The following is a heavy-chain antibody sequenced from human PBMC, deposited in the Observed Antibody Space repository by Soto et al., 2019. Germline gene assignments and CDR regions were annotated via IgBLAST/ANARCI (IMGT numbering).Heavy chain of an antibody. J-gene: IGHJ5*02. V-gene: IGHV4-59*01. D-gene: IGHD3-10*01. CDR1: GGSISSYY. CDR2: IYYSGST. CDR3: ARVPDGSGSYYPDYWFDP. Sequence: PSETLSLTCSVSGGSISSYYWSWIRQPPGKGLEWIGYIYYSGSTNYNPSLKSRVTISVDTSKNQFSLKLSSVTAADTAVYYCARVPDGSGSYYPDYWFDPWGQGTLVTVSS.